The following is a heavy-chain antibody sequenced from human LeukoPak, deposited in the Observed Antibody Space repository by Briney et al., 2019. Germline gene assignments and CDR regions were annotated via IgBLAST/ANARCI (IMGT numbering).Heavy chain of an antibody. V-gene: IGHV1-2*02. CDR1: GYTFTGYY. CDR3: ARRPGRRYCSSSSCYIFDY. D-gene: IGHD2-2*02. Sequence: ASVKVSCKASGYTFTGYYMHWVRQAPGQGLEWMGWIDPNSGGTNYAQKFQGRVTMTRDTSISKAYMELSRLRSDDTAVYYCARRPGRRYCSSSSCYIFDYWGQGTLVTVSS. CDR2: IDPNSGGT. J-gene: IGHJ4*02.